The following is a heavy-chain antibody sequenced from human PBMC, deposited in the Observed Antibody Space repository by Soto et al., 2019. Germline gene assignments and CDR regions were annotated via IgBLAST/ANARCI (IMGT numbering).Heavy chain of an antibody. J-gene: IGHJ6*02. CDR1: GGSISSGGYY. Sequence: SETLSLTCTVSGGSISSGGYYWSWIRQHPGKGLEWIGYIYYSGSTYYNPSLKSRVTISVDTSKNQFSLKLSSVTAADTAVYYCAGQPTPQHYYYYGMDVWGQGTTVTVSS. V-gene: IGHV4-31*03. CDR2: IYYSGST. CDR3: AGQPTPQHYYYYGMDV. D-gene: IGHD2-2*01.